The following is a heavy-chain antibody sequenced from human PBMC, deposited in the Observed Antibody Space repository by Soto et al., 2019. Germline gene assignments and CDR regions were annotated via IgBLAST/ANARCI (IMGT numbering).Heavy chain of an antibody. D-gene: IGHD1-26*01. V-gene: IGHV3-48*03. CDR2: ISSRGSTI. J-gene: IGHJ6*02. CDR3: EPAIGGSYLYGMDV. Sequence: GGSLRLSCAASGFTFSNYDMTWVRQAPGKGLEWFSYISSRGSTIHYADSVKGRFTISRDNAKNALFLQMNSLRAEDTSVYYCEPAIGGSYLYGMDVWGQGTTVTVSS. CDR1: GFTFSNYD.